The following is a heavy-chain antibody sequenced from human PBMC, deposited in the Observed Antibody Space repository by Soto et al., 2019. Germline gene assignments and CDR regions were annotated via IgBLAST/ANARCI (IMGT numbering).Heavy chain of an antibody. D-gene: IGHD6-13*01. CDR2: INHSGST. CDR1: GGSFSGYY. V-gene: IGHV4-34*01. J-gene: IGHJ3*02. CDR3: ARILIATTGTVGFDI. Sequence: SETLSLTCAVYGGSFSGYYWSWIRQPPGKGLEWIGEINHSGSTNYNPSLKSRVTISVDTSKNQFSLKLSSVTAADTAVYYFARILIATTGTVGFDIWGQGTMVTVSS.